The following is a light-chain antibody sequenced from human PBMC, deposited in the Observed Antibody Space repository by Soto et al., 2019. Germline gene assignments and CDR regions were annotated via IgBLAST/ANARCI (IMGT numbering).Light chain of an antibody. J-gene: IGKJ1*01. CDR1: QSVSGW. V-gene: IGKV1-5*01. CDR3: QQYNSFPWT. Sequence: DIQMTQSPSTLSASVRDRVTITCRASQSVSGWLAWYQQKPGKAPKLLIYDVSSLESGVPSRFSGSGSGTEFTLTISSLQPDDFAIYYCQQYNSFPWTFGQGTKVDIK. CDR2: DVS.